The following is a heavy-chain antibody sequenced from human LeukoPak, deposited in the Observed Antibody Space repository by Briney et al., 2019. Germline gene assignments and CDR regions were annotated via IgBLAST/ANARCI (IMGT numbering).Heavy chain of an antibody. CDR3: ARDYNFDY. CDR1: GFTFSSYE. Sequence: GGSLRLSCAASGFTFSSYEMTWVRQAPGKGLEWILYISSSGSAIYYADSVKGRFTISRDNAKNSLYLQMNSLKAEDTAVYYCARDYNFDYWGQGTLVTVSS. V-gene: IGHV3-48*03. J-gene: IGHJ4*02. CDR2: ISSSGSAI.